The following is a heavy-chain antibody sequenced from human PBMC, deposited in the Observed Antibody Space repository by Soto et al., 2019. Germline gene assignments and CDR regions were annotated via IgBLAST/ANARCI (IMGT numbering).Heavy chain of an antibody. CDR2: ISSSSTI. V-gene: IGHV3-11*01. CDR3: AKFSAARYYYYYYGMDV. CDR1: GLTFSDYY. D-gene: IGHD6-6*01. J-gene: IGHJ6*02. Sequence: GGSLRLSCAASGLTFSDYYMIWIRQAPGKGLEWVSYISSSSTIYYADSVKGRFTISRDNAKNSLYLQMNSLRAEDTAVYYCAKFSAARYYYYYYGMDVWGQGTTVTVSS.